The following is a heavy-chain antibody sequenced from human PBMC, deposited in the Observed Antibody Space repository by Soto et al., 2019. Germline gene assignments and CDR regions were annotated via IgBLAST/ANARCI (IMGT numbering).Heavy chain of an antibody. CDR3: AKDSVTRLPYYYYYYGMDV. J-gene: IGHJ6*02. V-gene: IGHV3-30*18. Sequence: PGGSLRLSCAASGFNFSSYGMHWVRQDPGKGLEWVAVISYDGSNKYYADSVKGRFTISRDNSKNTLYLQMNSLRAEDTAVYYCAKDSVTRLPYYYYYYGMDVWGQGTTVTVSS. D-gene: IGHD4-4*01. CDR1: GFNFSSYG. CDR2: ISYDGSNK.